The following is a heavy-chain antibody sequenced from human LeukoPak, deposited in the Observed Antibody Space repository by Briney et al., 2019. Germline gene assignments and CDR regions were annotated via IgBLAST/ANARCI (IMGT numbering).Heavy chain of an antibody. J-gene: IGHJ4*02. V-gene: IGHV3-48*02. CDR2: ISSSTSTI. Sequence: GGSLRLSCAASGFTFSSYSMNWVRQAPGKGLEWVSYISSSTSTIYYADSVRGRFTISRDNAKNSLYLQMNSLRDDDTAVYYCARGAFSGNDYWGQGTLVTVSS. CDR3: ARGAFSGNDY. CDR1: GFTFSSYS. D-gene: IGHD5-12*01.